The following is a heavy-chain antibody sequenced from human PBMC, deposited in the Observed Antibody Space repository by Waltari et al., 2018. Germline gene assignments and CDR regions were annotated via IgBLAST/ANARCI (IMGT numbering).Heavy chain of an antibody. Sequence: QVQLVQSGAEVKKPGASVKVSCKASGYTFTSYAMHWVRQAPGQRLEWMGWINAGNGNTKYSQKFQGRVTITRDTSASTAYMELSSLRSEDTAVYYCARDLGMTTVTSGWFDPWGQGTLVTVSS. CDR3: ARDLGMTTVTSGWFDP. D-gene: IGHD4-4*01. CDR2: INAGNGNT. V-gene: IGHV1-3*01. CDR1: GYTFTSYA. J-gene: IGHJ5*02.